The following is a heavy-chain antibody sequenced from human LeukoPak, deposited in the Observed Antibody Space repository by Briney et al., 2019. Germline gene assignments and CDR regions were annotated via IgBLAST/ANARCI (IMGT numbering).Heavy chain of an antibody. Sequence: PSETLSLTCAVNVGPFSGYYWSWVRQPPGKGLKGLGGINHSGNTNYNPSLTSRVTISVDSSNSHFSLRLTSVTAADTAVYYCATKTSLTYYYNRREVFGLDVWGQGTTVTVSS. CDR3: ATKTSLTYYYNRREVFGLDV. J-gene: IGHJ6*02. CDR2: INHSGNT. D-gene: IGHD3-22*01. V-gene: IGHV4-34*01. CDR1: VGPFSGYY.